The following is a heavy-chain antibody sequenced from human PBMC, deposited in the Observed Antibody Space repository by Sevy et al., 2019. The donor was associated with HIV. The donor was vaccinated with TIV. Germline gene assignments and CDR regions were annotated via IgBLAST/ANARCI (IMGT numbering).Heavy chain of an antibody. CDR2: ISGNGGNT. D-gene: IGHD6-13*01. V-gene: IGHV3-23*01. Sequence: GGSLRLSCEASGFTFSSYVMSWVHQAPGKGLEWLSAISGNGGNTYYADAVNGRFFISRDNSRNTLYLQINSLRADDTAVYYCAKASGISDCWGQGTLVTVSS. CDR3: AKASGISDC. J-gene: IGHJ4*02. CDR1: GFTFSSYV.